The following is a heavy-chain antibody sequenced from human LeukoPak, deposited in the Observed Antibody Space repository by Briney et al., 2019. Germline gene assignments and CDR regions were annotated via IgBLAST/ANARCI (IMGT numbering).Heavy chain of an antibody. D-gene: IGHD2-8*01. J-gene: IGHJ3*02. CDR3: ARGNGASDI. CDR2: IYHSGST. Sequence: SETLSLTCAVSGGSISSGGYSWRWIRQPPGKGLEWIGYIYHSGSTYYNPSLKSRVTISVDRSKNQFSLKLSSVTAADTAVYYCARGNGASDIWGQGTMVTVSS. V-gene: IGHV4-30-2*01. CDR1: GGSISSGGYS.